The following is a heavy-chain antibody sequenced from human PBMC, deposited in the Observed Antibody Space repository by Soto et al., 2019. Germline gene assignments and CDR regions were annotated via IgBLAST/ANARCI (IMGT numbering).Heavy chain of an antibody. V-gene: IGHV5-51*01. CDR3: VRPRAIHEEYCDGRDV. D-gene: IGHD5-18*01. CDR2: IYPGDSDT. Sequence: HGESLKISCKGSGYSFTSYWIGWVRQMPGKGLEWMRIIYPGDSDTRYSPSFQGQVTISADKSISTAYLQWSSLKASDTAMSYYVRPRAIHEEYCDGRDVWGQGTTVT. CDR1: GYSFTSYW. J-gene: IGHJ6*02.